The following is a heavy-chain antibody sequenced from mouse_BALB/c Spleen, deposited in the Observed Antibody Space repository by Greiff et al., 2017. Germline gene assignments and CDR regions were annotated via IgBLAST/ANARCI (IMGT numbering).Heavy chain of an antibody. CDR2: ISYSGST. CDR1: GYSITSDYA. V-gene: IGHV3-2*02. CDR3: ARDRNAMDY. Sequence: EVKLVESGPGLVKPSQSLSLTCTVTGYSITSDYAWTWIRQFPGNKLEWMGYISYSGSTSYNPSLKSRISITRDTSKNQFFLQLNSVTTEDTATYYCARDRNAMDYWGQGTSVTVSS. J-gene: IGHJ4*01.